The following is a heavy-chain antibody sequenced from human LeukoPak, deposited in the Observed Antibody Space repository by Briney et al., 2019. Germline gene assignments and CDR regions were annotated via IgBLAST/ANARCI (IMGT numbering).Heavy chain of an antibody. CDR2: ITGNSGHT. CDR1: GFTFSIYA. CDR3: AKEWYTSGYHGFDY. V-gene: IGHV3-23*01. D-gene: IGHD3-22*01. J-gene: IGHJ4*02. Sequence: SGGSLRLSCAASGFTFSIYAMSWVRQAPGKGLEWVSAITGNSGHTYYADSVKGRFTISRDNSKNTLYLQINSLRAEDTTVYYCAKEWYTSGYHGFDYWGQGTLVTVSS.